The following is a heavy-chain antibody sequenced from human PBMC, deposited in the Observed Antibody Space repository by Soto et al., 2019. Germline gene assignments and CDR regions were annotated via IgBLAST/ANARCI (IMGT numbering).Heavy chain of an antibody. CDR1: GYTFTGYY. CDR3: ARDEYDFWSGYRDFDY. J-gene: IGHJ4*02. Sequence: ASVKVSCKASGYTFTGYYMHWVRQAPGQGLEWMGWINPNSGNINYAQKLQGRVTMTTDTSTSTAYMELRRLRSDDTAFYYCARDEYDFWSGYRDFDYWGQGTLVTVSS. D-gene: IGHD3-3*01. V-gene: IGHV1-2*02. CDR2: INPNSGNI.